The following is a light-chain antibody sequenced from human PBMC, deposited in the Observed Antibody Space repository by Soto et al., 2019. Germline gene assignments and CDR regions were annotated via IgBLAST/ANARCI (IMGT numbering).Light chain of an antibody. Sequence: SVLTQPPSVSAAPGQKVTISCSGGSSNIANNYVSWYQQLPGTAPKLLIYDNHKRPSGIPDRFSGSKSGTSATLGITGLQTGDEADYYCGTWDSSLSAVVFGGGTKLTVL. J-gene: IGLJ3*02. V-gene: IGLV1-51*01. CDR3: GTWDSSLSAVV. CDR1: SSNIANNY. CDR2: DNH.